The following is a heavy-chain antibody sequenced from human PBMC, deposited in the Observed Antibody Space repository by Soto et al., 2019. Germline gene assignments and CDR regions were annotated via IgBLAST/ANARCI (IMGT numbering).Heavy chain of an antibody. D-gene: IGHD6-13*01. V-gene: IGHV3-21*01. CDR2: ISSSSSYI. CDR3: AGDLDSSSWYHAFDI. J-gene: IGHJ3*02. Sequence: GALRLSCAASGFTFSSYSMNWVRQAPGKGLEWVSSISSSSSYIYYADSVKGRFTISRDNAKNSLYLQMNSLRAEDTAVYYCAGDLDSSSWYHAFDIWGQGTMVTVSS. CDR1: GFTFSSYS.